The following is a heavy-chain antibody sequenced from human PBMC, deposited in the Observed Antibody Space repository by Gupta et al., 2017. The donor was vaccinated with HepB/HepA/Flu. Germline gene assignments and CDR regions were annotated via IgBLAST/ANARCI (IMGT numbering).Heavy chain of an antibody. D-gene: IGHD4-17*01. J-gene: IGHJ4*02. CDR2: FNTLGAT. V-gene: IGHV3-53*01. Sequence: EVQLVESGGDLIQPGGYLRLSCEASEFTVSSKSMTWVRQAPGKGLEWVSVFNTLGATYFADSVKGRFTISRDDSNNTVDLQMNSLTTDDTAVYVCTASAADADSEPGFWGQGTLVTVSS. CDR1: EFTVSSKS. CDR3: TASAADADSEPGF.